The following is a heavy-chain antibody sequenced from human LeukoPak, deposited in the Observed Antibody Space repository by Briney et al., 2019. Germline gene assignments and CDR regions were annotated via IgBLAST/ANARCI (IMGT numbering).Heavy chain of an antibody. CDR2: IYHSGST. J-gene: IGHJ4*02. CDR1: GGSISTYY. Sequence: SETLSLTCTVSGGSISTYYWNWIRQPPGKGLEWIGYIYHSGSTNYNPSLQSRVTISVDTSKNQFSLNLNSVTAADTAVYYCARVQRLAYFDYWGQGTLVTVSS. D-gene: IGHD3-3*01. V-gene: IGHV4-59*01. CDR3: ARVQRLAYFDY.